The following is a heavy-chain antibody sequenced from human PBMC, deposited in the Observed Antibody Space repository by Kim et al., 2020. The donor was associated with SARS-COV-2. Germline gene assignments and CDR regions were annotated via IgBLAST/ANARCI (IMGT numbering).Heavy chain of an antibody. CDR1: GYTFTSYG. CDR3: ARDRVLRYFDWFPPVGMDV. J-gene: IGHJ6*02. CDR2: ISAYNGNT. D-gene: IGHD3-9*01. V-gene: IGHV1-18*01. Sequence: ASVKVSCKASGYTFTSYGISWVRQAPGQGLEWMGWISAYNGNTNYAQKLQGRVTMTTDTSTSTAYMELRSLRSDDTAVYYCARDRVLRYFDWFPPVGMDVWGQGTTVTVSS.